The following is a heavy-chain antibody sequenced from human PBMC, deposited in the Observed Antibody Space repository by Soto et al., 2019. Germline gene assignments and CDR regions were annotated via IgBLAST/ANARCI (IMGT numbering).Heavy chain of an antibody. J-gene: IGHJ4*02. CDR2: ISAYNDNT. V-gene: IGHV1-18*01. CDR3: AREYCSSTRCYDPDY. D-gene: IGHD2-2*01. CDR1: GYTFTNYG. Sequence: ASVKVSCKASGYTFTNYGISWVRQALGQGLEWMGWISAYNDNTKYAQKFQGRVTMTADTSTGTAYMELRSLRSDDTAVYYCAREYCSSTRCYDPDYWGQGTQVPVSS.